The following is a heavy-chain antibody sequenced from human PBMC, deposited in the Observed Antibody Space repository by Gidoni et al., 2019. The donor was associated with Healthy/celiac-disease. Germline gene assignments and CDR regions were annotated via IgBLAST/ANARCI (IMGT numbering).Heavy chain of an antibody. CDR3: ASPLLNVGYSSSWTFDY. D-gene: IGHD6-13*01. Sequence: GKGLEWIGSIYYSGSTYYNPSLKSRVTISVDTSKNQFSLKLSSVTAADTAVYYCASPLLNVGYSSSWTFDYWGQGTLVTVSS. CDR2: IYYSGST. J-gene: IGHJ4*02. V-gene: IGHV4-39*01.